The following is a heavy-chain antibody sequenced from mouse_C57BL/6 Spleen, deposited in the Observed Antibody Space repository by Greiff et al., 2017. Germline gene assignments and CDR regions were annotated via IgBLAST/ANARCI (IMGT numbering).Heavy chain of an antibody. CDR2: IYPGDGDT. V-gene: IGHV1-82*01. CDR3: ARDYGSSYNDAMDY. J-gene: IGHJ4*01. D-gene: IGHD1-1*01. Sequence: QVQLQQSGPELVKPGASVKISCKASGYAFSSSWMNWVKQRPGKGLEWIGRIYPGDGDTNYNGKFKGKATLTADKSSSTAYMQLSSLTSEDSAVYFCARDYGSSYNDAMDYWGQGTSVTVSS. CDR1: GYAFSSSW.